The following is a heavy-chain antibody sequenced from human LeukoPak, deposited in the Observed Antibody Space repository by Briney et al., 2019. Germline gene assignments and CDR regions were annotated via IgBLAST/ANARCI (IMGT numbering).Heavy chain of an antibody. CDR2: INAGNGNT. V-gene: IGHV1-3*01. Sequence: GAPVKVSCKASGYTFTSYAMHWVRQAPGQRLEWMGWINAGNGNTKYSQKFQGRVTITRDTSASTAYMELSSLRSEDTAVYYCARVRAVAAEFDYWGQGTLVTVSS. J-gene: IGHJ4*02. CDR1: GYTFTSYA. CDR3: ARVRAVAAEFDY. D-gene: IGHD6-19*01.